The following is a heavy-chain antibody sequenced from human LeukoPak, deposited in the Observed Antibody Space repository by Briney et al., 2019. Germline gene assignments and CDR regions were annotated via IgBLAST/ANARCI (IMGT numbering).Heavy chain of an antibody. Sequence: SETLSLTCAVYGGSFSGYYWSWIRQPPGKGLEWIGEIIHSGSTNYNPSLRSRVTISVDTSKNQFSLKLSSVTAADTAVYYCARRTVRGVIKYWDQGSLVTVSS. CDR3: ARRTVRGVIKY. J-gene: IGHJ4*02. V-gene: IGHV4-34*12. D-gene: IGHD3-10*01. CDR1: GGSFSGYY. CDR2: IIHSGST.